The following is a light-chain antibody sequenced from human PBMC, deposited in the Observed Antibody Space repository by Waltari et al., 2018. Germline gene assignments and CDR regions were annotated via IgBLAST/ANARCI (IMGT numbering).Light chain of an antibody. CDR3: CSYAGNYIWV. CDR2: DVT. Sequence: QSALTQPAAVSGSPGQSVTISCTGASSDIGRYDLVSWYQQHPGNAPKLVISDVTKRPSGVSDRFSGSKSGDTASLTISGLQCEDEADYYCCSYAGNYIWVFGGGTRLTVL. CDR1: SSDIGRYDL. J-gene: IGLJ3*02. V-gene: IGLV2-23*02.